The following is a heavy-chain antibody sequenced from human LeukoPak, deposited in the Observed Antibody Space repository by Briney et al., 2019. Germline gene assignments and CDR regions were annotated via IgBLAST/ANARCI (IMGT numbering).Heavy chain of an antibody. J-gene: IGHJ6*03. CDR1: GITFSDYA. Sequence: PGGSLRLSCAASGITFSDYAMTWVRQAPGKGLEWVSGISAVGGSTYYVDSLKGRFTISRDNSKNTLYLQMNSLRAEDTAVYYCAKDRSSSWYPSYMDVWGKGTTVTVSS. CDR2: ISAVGGST. D-gene: IGHD6-13*01. CDR3: AKDRSSSWYPSYMDV. V-gene: IGHV3-23*01.